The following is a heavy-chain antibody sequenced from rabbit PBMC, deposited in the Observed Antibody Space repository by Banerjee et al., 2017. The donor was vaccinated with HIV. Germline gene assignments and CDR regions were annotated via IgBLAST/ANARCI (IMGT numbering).Heavy chain of an antibody. CDR2: IAGSSSGFT. J-gene: IGHJ6*01. Sequence: QSLEESGGGLVQPEGSLALTCKASGFSFSSSDYICWVRQAPGKGLEWISCIAGSSSGFTYSATWAKGRFTISKTSSTTVTLQMTSLTAADTATYFCARDTGSSFSSYGMDLWGPGTLV. CDR3: ARDTGSSFSSYGMDL. D-gene: IGHD8-1*01. V-gene: IGHV1S40*01. CDR1: GFSFSSSDY.